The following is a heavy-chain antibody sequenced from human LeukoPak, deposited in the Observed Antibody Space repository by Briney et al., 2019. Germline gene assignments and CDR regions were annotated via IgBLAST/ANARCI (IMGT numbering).Heavy chain of an antibody. CDR2: ISSSGSTI. Sequence: PGGSLRLSCAASGFIFSDYYMSWIRQAPGKGLEWVSYISSSGSTIYYADSVKGRFTISRDNAKNSLYLQMNSLRAEDTAVYYCARDMVRGVHPFDYWGQGTLVTVSS. D-gene: IGHD3-10*01. V-gene: IGHV3-11*01. CDR1: GFIFSDYY. J-gene: IGHJ4*02. CDR3: ARDMVRGVHPFDY.